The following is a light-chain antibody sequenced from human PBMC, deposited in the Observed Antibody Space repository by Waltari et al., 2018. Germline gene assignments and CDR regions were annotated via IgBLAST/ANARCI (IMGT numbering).Light chain of an antibody. CDR2: WAS. J-gene: IGKJ1*01. Sequence: DIVMTQSPDSLAVSLGERATINCKSSQTVLYRDNNKNYLTSYQQKPGQPPNLLFSWASIRESGVPDRLSASGSGTDFTLTISSLQAEDVAVYYCHQHYTTPWTFGQGTKVEIK. V-gene: IGKV4-1*01. CDR3: HQHYTTPWT. CDR1: QTVLYRDNNKNY.